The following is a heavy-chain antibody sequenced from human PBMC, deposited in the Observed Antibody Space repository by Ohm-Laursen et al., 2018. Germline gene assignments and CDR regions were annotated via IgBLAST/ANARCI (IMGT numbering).Heavy chain of an antibody. Sequence: GSLRLSCSASGFTFSDYSMSWIRQAPGKGLEWVSYISSSGSTIYYADSVKGRFTISRDNAKNSLYLQMNSLRAEDTAVYYCARDSILDYFDYWGQGTLVTVSS. CDR2: ISSSGSTI. CDR3: ARDSILDYFDY. CDR1: GFTFSDYS. V-gene: IGHV3-11*01. J-gene: IGHJ4*02.